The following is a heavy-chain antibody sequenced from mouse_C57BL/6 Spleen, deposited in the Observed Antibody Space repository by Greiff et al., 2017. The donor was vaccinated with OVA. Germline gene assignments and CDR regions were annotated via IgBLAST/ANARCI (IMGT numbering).Heavy chain of an antibody. CDR2: INPNNGGT. Sequence: VQLQQSGPELVKPGASVKIPCKASGYTFTDYNMDWVKQSHGKSLEWIGDINPNNGGTIYNQKFKGKATLPVDKSSSTAYMELRSLTSEDTAVYYCARRTRGRDAMDYWGQGTSVTVSS. J-gene: IGHJ4*01. V-gene: IGHV1-18*01. CDR3: ARRTRGRDAMDY. D-gene: IGHD3-1*01. CDR1: GYTFTDYN.